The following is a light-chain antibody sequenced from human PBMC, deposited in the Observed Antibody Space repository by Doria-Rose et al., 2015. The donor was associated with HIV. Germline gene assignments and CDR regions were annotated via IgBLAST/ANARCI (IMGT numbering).Light chain of an antibody. CDR3: HQYGTSWT. CDR1: QSFSSTY. J-gene: IGKJ1*01. Sequence: TQSPGTLSLSPGERATLSCRASQSFSSTYLAWYQQKPGQAPSLLIYDGSTRATGIQDRVSASGSGTDFTLTISRLEPEDFALYYCHQYGTSWTFGQGTKVEI. CDR2: DGS. V-gene: IGKV3-20*01.